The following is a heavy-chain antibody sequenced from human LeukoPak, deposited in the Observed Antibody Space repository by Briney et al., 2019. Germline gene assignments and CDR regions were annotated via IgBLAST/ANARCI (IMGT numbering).Heavy chain of an antibody. CDR3: ARDQIRDSDYYYYYMDV. D-gene: IGHD3-10*01. V-gene: IGHV4-39*02. J-gene: IGHJ6*03. CDR2: IYYSGSP. Sequence: SETLSLTCAVSGGSISSSSYYWGWIRQPPGKGLEWIGSIYYSGSPYYNPSLKSRVTISVDTSKKQFSLKLSSVTAADTAVYYCARDQIRDSDYYYYYMDVWGKGTTVTVSS. CDR1: GGSISSSSYY.